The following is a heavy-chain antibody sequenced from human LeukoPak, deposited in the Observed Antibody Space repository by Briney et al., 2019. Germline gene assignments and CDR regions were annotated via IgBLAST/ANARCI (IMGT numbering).Heavy chain of an antibody. V-gene: IGHV3-53*01. CDR1: GFTVSSNY. CDR2: IYSGGST. J-gene: IGHJ3*02. CDR3: ARDSGAGAFDI. D-gene: IGHD6-19*01. Sequence: PGRSLRLSCAASGFTVSSNYMSWVRQAPGKGLEWVSVIYSGGSTYYADSVKGRFTISRDNSKNTLYLQMNSLRAEDTAVYYCARDSGAGAFDIWGQGTMVTVSS.